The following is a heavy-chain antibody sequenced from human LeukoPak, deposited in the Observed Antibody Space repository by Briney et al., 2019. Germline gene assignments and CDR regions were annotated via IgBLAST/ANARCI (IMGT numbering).Heavy chain of an antibody. V-gene: IGHV1-2*02. CDR2: IYPNSGGT. CDR1: GYTFTGYY. D-gene: IGHD1-1*01. CDR3: ARGESTTHLDY. Sequence: ASVKASCKASGYTFTGYYMHWVRQAPGQGLEWMGWIYPNSGGTNYAQKFQGRVTMTRDTSTSTAYMELSRLRSDDTAVYYCARGESTTHLDYWGQGTLVAVSS. J-gene: IGHJ4*02.